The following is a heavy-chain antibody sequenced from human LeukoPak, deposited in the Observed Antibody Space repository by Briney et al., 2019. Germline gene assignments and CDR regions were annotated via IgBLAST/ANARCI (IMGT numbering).Heavy chain of an antibody. Sequence: GGSLRLSCAAPGFTFNNYALTWVRQAPGKGLEWVAVISYDGSNKYYADSVKGRFTISRDNSKNTLYLQMNSLRAEDTAVYYCAREIYDSSGYGDYWGQGTLVTVSS. CDR3: AREIYDSSGYGDY. J-gene: IGHJ4*02. CDR2: ISYDGSNK. V-gene: IGHV3-30-3*01. CDR1: GFTFNNYA. D-gene: IGHD3-22*01.